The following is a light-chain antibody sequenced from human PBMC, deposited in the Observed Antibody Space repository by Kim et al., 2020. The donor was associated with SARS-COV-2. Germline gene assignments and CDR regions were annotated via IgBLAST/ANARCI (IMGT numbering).Light chain of an antibody. Sequence: DIKMTQSPSTLSASVGDRVTITCRASQSISIWLAWYQQKPGKAPKLLIYKASILQSGVPSSFSGSGSGTEFTLTISSLQPDDVATYYCQQYNSYSWSFGQGTKVDIK. J-gene: IGKJ1*01. CDR2: KAS. CDR3: QQYNSYSWS. V-gene: IGKV1-5*03. CDR1: QSISIW.